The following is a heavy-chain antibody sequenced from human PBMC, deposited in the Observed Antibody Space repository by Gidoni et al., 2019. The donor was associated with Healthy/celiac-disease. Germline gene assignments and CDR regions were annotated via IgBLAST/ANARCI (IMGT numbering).Heavy chain of an antibody. CDR1: GGSFSGYY. J-gene: IGHJ5*02. V-gene: IGHV4-34*01. D-gene: IGHD3-16*02. Sequence: QVQLQQWGAGLLKPSANLSLTCAVYGGSFSGYYWSWIRQPPGKGLEWIGESNHSGSTNYNPSLKSRVTISVDTSKNQFALKLSSVTAADTAVYYCARMVLYDYVWGSYRTRIDPWGQGTLVTVSS. CDR3: ARMVLYDYVWGSYRTRIDP. CDR2: SNHSGST.